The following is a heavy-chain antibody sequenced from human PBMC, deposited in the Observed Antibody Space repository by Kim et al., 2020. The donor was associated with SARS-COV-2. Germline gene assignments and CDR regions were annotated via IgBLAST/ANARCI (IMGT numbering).Heavy chain of an antibody. V-gene: IGHV5-51*01. CDR3: ACAVHGTTYWGT. Sequence: GESLKISCQGGGYSFTNYWIGWVRQMPGKGLEWMGFIYFSNSETIYSPSFQGQVTISADRSISTAYLQWSGLKASDTAIYYCACAVHGTTYWGTWGQGTLVTVSS. D-gene: IGHD3-16*01. CDR2: IYFSNSET. CDR1: GYSFTNYW. J-gene: IGHJ5*02.